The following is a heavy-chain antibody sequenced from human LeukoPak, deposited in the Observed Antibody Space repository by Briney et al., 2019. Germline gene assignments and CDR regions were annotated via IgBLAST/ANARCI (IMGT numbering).Heavy chain of an antibody. D-gene: IGHD6-13*01. CDR3: ARDRGSSSYYGMDV. CDR1: GGSISSYY. V-gene: IGHV4-59*12. J-gene: IGHJ6*02. Sequence: SETLSLTCTVSGGSISSYYWSWIRQPPGKGLEWIGSIYYSGSTYYNPSLKSRVTISVDTSKNRFSLKLSSVTAADTAVYYCARDRGSSSYYGMDVWGQGTTVTVSS. CDR2: IYYSGST.